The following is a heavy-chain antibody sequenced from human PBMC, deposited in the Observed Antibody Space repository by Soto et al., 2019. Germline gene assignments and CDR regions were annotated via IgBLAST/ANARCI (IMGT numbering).Heavy chain of an antibody. Sequence: QVQLVQSGAEVKKPGSSVKVSCKAPGGTFSSYAISWVRQAPGQGLEWMGGIIPIFGTAKYAQKFQGRVTITADESTSTGYMELSSLRSEDTAVYHCARSQGGSSSLDIYYYYYYGMDVWGQGTTVTVSS. CDR1: GGTFSSYA. CDR2: IIPIFGTA. CDR3: ARSQGGSSSLDIYYYYYYGMDV. J-gene: IGHJ6*02. D-gene: IGHD2-15*01. V-gene: IGHV1-69*01.